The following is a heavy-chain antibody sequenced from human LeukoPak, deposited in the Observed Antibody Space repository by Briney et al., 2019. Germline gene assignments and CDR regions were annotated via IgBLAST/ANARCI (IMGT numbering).Heavy chain of an antibody. V-gene: IGHV4-34*01. J-gene: IGHJ4*02. Sequence: SETLSLTCAVYGGSFSGYYWSWIRQPPGKGLEWIGEINHSGSTNYNPSLKSRVTISVDTSKNQFSLKLSSVTAADTAVYYCARGYCSGGSCYVRFLKYYFDYWGQGTLVTVSS. CDR2: INHSGST. CDR3: ARGYCSGGSCYVRFLKYYFDY. CDR1: GGSFSGYY. D-gene: IGHD2-15*01.